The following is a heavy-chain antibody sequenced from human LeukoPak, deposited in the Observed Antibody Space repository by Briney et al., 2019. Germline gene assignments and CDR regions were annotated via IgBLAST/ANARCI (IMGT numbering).Heavy chain of an antibody. J-gene: IGHJ4*02. V-gene: IGHV3-30*18. CDR1: GFTFSSYG. CDR3: AKDLWFGELSHSPHFDY. CDR2: MSYDGSNK. D-gene: IGHD3-10*01. Sequence: QPGGSLRLSCAASGFTFSSYGMHRVRQAPGKGLEWVAVMSYDGSNKYYADSVKGRFTISRDNSKNTLYLQMNSLRAEDTAVYYCAKDLWFGELSHSPHFDYWGQGTLVTVPS.